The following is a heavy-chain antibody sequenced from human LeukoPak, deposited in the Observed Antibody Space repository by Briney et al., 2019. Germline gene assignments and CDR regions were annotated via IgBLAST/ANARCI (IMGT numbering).Heavy chain of an antibody. V-gene: IGHV4-61*02. CDR3: ARGHYYDSSGYYFFYYFDY. J-gene: IGHJ4*02. D-gene: IGHD3-22*01. CDR2: IYTSGST. Sequence: SETLSLTCTVSGGSISSGSYYWSWIRQPAGKGLEWIGRIYTSGSTNYNPSLKSRVTISVDTSKNQFSLKLSSVTAADTAVYYCARGHYYDSSGYYFFYYFDYWGQGTLVTVSS. CDR1: GGSISSGSYY.